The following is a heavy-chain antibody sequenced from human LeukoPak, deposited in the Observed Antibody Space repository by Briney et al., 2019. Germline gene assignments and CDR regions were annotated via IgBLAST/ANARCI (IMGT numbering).Heavy chain of an antibody. CDR1: GGSISSYY. CDR2: IYTSGST. CDR3: ARDDPLSNYYYYYYMGV. D-gene: IGHD2-2*01. V-gene: IGHV4-4*07. J-gene: IGHJ6*03. Sequence: SETLSLTCTVSGGSISSYYWSWIRQPAGKGLEWIGRIYTSGSTNYNPSLKSRVTMSVDASKNQFSLKLSSVTAADTAVYYCARDDPLSNYYYYYYMGVWGKGTTVTVSS.